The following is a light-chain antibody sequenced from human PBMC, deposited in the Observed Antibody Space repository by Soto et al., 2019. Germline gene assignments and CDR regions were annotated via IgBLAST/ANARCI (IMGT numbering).Light chain of an antibody. Sequence: DIHMTQSPSSLSASVGDRVTITCQTSQNISKYLILYQQSPGKAPTLLISDASNLEAGVPSRFSGHGSGTHFTLTISSLQPEDIGRYYCHEYDDLPYTFGQGTSLQIK. CDR1: QNISKY. CDR2: DAS. CDR3: HEYDDLPYT. J-gene: IGKJ2*01. V-gene: IGKV1-33*01.